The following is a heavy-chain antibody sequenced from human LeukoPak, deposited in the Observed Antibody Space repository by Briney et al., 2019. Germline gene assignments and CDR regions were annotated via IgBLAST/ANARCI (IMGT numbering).Heavy chain of an antibody. J-gene: IGHJ4*02. CDR1: GFTFSSYS. V-gene: IGHV3-48*01. Sequence: GGSLRLSCAASGFTFSSYSMNWVRQAPGKGVEWVSYISSSSSTIYYADSVKGRFTISRDNAKNSLYLQMNSLRAEDTAVYYCASLTIFGVVAADYWGQGTLVTVSS. CDR2: ISSSSSTI. D-gene: IGHD3-3*01. CDR3: ASLTIFGVVAADY.